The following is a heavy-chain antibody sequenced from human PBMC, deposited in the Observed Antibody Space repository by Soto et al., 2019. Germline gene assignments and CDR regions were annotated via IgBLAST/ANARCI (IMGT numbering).Heavy chain of an antibody. CDR1: GTSIRGYY. CDR2: IYYTGTT. Sequence: SETLSLTCSVSGTSIRGYYWTWIRQPPGKGLEWIGYIYYTGTTKYNPSLKSRVTISVDTSKNQFSLRLYSVTAADTAVYYCAREVSSFGSNHFDSWGQGALVTVSS. J-gene: IGHJ4*02. V-gene: IGHV4-59*01. CDR3: AREVSSFGSNHFDS. D-gene: IGHD3-10*01.